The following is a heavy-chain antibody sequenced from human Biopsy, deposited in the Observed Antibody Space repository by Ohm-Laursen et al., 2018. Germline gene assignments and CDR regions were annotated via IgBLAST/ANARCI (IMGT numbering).Heavy chain of an antibody. Sequence: GTLSLTCAVSGGSFSGTSWSWIRQPPGKGLQWIGYVYYTGSTDYNPSLQSLVTLSADTSKNQFSLKLSSVTAADPAMYYWARGRGWGNTYFRSFGYWGQGTLVTVSS. V-gene: IGHV4-59*01. D-gene: IGHD3-9*01. CDR3: ARGRGWGNTYFRSFGY. CDR1: GGSFSGTS. J-gene: IGHJ4*02. CDR2: VYYTGST.